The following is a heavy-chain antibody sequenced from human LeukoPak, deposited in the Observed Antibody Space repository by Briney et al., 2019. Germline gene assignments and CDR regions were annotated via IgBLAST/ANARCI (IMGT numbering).Heavy chain of an antibody. V-gene: IGHV3-23*01. D-gene: IGHD3-22*01. J-gene: IGHJ4*02. CDR1: GFTFSNFA. CDR2: ISGSGGRT. Sequence: GGSLRLSCAASGFTFSNFAMSWVRQAPGKGLEWVSAISGSGGRTYYAGSVKGRFTISRDNSKNTLYLQMNSLRAEDTAVYYCARLSRPYYYDSSGYCAFDYWGQGTLVTVSS. CDR3: ARLSRPYYYDSSGYCAFDY.